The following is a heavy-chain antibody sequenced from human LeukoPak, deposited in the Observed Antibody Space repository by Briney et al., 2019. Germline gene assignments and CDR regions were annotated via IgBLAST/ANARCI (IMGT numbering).Heavy chain of an antibody. CDR3: ASVMLGIVGATIGYFDY. V-gene: IGHV4-39*01. CDR1: DGSISSSSYY. CDR2: IYYSGST. J-gene: IGHJ4*02. Sequence: SETLSLTCTVSDGSISSSSYYWGWIRQPPGKGLEWIGSIYYSGSTYYNPSLKSRVTISVDTSKNQFSLKLSSVTAADTAVYYCASVMLGIVGATIGYFDYWGQGTLVTVSS. D-gene: IGHD1-26*01.